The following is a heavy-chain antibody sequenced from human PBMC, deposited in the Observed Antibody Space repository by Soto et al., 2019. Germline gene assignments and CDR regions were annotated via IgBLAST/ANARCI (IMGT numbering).Heavy chain of an antibody. D-gene: IGHD3-10*01. Sequence: GESLKISCKGSGYGFTTYWIGWVRQMPRKGLEWMGIIYPGDSDTRYSPTFQGHVTISADKSISTAYLQWSSLKASDTAMYYCARHFTMEPSTGYYGMDVWGQGTTVTVSS. V-gene: IGHV5-51*01. J-gene: IGHJ6*02. CDR1: GYGFTTYW. CDR2: IYPGDSDT. CDR3: ARHFTMEPSTGYYGMDV.